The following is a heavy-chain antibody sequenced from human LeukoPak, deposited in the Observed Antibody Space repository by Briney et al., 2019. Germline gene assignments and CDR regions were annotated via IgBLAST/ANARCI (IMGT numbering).Heavy chain of an antibody. CDR3: ARAAPVRGVTFFDY. D-gene: IGHD3-10*01. CDR2: ISKDGSDE. J-gene: IGHJ4*02. Sequence: PGGSLSLSCVTSGFPFIRYAMHGARQAPGKGLEGVAVISKDGSDEYYADSVKGRFTVSRDPSKNSLYLQMNNLRGEDTAVYYCARAAPVRGVTFFDYWGQGTLITVSS. CDR1: GFPFIRYA. V-gene: IGHV3-30*04.